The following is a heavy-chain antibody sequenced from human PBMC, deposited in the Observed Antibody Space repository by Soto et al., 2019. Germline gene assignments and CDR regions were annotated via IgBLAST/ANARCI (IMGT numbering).Heavy chain of an antibody. CDR3: ARVDTAMVGLDY. V-gene: IGHV4-39*01. Sequence: PSETLSLTCTVSGGSISSSSYYWGWIRQPPGKGLEWIGSIYYSGSTYYNPSLKSRVTISVDTSKNQFSLKLSPVTAADTAVYYCARVDTAMVGLDYWGQGTLVTVSS. CDR1: GGSISSSSYY. CDR2: IYYSGST. J-gene: IGHJ4*02. D-gene: IGHD5-18*01.